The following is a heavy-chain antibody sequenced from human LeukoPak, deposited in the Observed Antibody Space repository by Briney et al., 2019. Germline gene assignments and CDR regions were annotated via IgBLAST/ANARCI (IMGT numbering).Heavy chain of an antibody. CDR2: ITTDTGKS. CDR3: AREILRLDI. V-gene: IGHV7-4-1*02. Sequence: ASVKVSCKASGYTFTTQSMNWVRQAPGQGLEWMGWITTDTGKSTYAQGFTGRFVFSVDTSVSTAYLQISSLKTEDTAVYYCAREILRLDIWGQGTMVTVSS. J-gene: IGHJ3*02. CDR1: GYTFTTQS.